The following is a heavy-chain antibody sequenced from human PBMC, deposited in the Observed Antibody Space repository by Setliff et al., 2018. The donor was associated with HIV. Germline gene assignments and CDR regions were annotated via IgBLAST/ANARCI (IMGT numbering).Heavy chain of an antibody. V-gene: IGHV3-43D*03. J-gene: IGHJ6*02. D-gene: IGHD6-19*01. CDR1: GFIFDDHA. Sequence: PGGSLRLSCAASGFIFDDHAMHWVRQVPGKGLEWVSLITWNGDRAYYTDSVKGRFTVSRDNSKNSLYLQMNSLRAEDTALYYCAKGYRRSSGWPEYYYYAMDVWGQGTTVTVSS. CDR2: ITWNGDRA. CDR3: AKGYRRSSGWPEYYYYAMDV.